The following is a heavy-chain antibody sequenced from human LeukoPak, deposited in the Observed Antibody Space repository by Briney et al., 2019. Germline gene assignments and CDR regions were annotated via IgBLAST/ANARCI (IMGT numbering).Heavy chain of an antibody. CDR1: GESVFSNSAA. CDR2: TYYKSKWYH. V-gene: IGHV6-1*01. CDR3: ARGPGTFDY. D-gene: IGHD2-2*01. J-gene: IGHJ4*02. Sequence: SRTLSLTFAISGESVFSNSAAWKWIRPSPSRGVEWLGRTYYKSKWYHDYAVSVKSHIPINQHTSNNPFSLQLTSITPEGTAVYYCARGPGTFDYWGQGTLVTVSS.